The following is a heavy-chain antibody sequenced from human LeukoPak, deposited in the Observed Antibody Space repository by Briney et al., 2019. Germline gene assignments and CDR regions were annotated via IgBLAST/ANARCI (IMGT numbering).Heavy chain of an antibody. CDR2: IYYSGSN. J-gene: IGHJ6*03. Sequence: SETLSLTCNVSGVSISGYHWSWIRQPPGKGLEWLGYIYYSGSNNYNPSLKSRVTMSADTSKNQFSLKLSSVTAADTAVYYCARVPRSYYYYYYMDVWGKGTTVTVSS. V-gene: IGHV4-59*01. CDR1: GVSISGYH. CDR3: ARVPRSYYYYYYMDV.